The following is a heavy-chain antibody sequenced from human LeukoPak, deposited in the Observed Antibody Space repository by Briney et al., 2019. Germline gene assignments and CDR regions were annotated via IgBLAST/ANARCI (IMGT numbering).Heavy chain of an antibody. CDR1: GFTVSSNY. V-gene: IGHV3-21*01. CDR3: ARDQATHYYDSSGYYGMDV. Sequence: GGSLILSCAASGFTVSSNYMNWVRQAPGKALEWVSSISSSISYIYYADSVKGRFTISRDNAKNSLYLQMNSLRAEDTAVYYCARDQATHYYDSSGYYGMDVWGQGTTVTVSS. CDR2: ISSSISYI. J-gene: IGHJ6*02. D-gene: IGHD3-22*01.